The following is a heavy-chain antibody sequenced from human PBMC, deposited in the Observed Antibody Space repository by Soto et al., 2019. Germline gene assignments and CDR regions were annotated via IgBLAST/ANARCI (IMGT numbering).Heavy chain of an antibody. V-gene: IGHV4-4*07. Sequence: QVQLQESGPGLVKPSETLSLTCTVSGGSISSYYWSWIRQPAGKGLEWIGRIYTSGSTNYNPSLKSRVTMSVDTSKNQFSLKLSSVTAADTAVYYCARVSNYYDSSGYYPYAFDIWGQGTMVTVSS. CDR2: IYTSGST. J-gene: IGHJ3*02. D-gene: IGHD3-22*01. CDR1: GGSISSYY. CDR3: ARVSNYYDSSGYYPYAFDI.